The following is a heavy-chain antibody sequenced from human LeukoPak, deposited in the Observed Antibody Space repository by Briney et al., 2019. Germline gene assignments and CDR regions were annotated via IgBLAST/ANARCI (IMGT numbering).Heavy chain of an antibody. CDR1: GGSINGNY. CDR3: ARVFRGAVTANWFDL. J-gene: IGHJ5*02. D-gene: IGHD2-21*02. V-gene: IGHV4-59*01. CDR2: IYDDGTT. Sequence: SETLSLTCSVSGGSINGNYWTWIRQPPGKGLEWIGYIYDDGTTNYNPPLEGRLTMSIDRSASHFSLTLRSVTAADTAVYYCARVFRGAVTANWFDLWGQGTLVSVSS.